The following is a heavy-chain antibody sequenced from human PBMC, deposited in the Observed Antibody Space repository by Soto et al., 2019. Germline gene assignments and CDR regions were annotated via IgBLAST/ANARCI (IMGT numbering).Heavy chain of an antibody. V-gene: IGHV3-74*01. J-gene: IGHJ6*02. CDR1: GFTFSSYW. CDR3: ARAGYYDSSGPRGFDYYYGMDV. CDR2: INSDGSST. Sequence: SGGSLRLSCAASGFTFSSYWMHWVRQAPGKGLVWVSRINSDGSSTSYADSVKGRFTISRDNAKNTLYLQMNSLRAEDTAVYYCARAGYYDSSGPRGFDYYYGMDVWGQGTTVTVSS. D-gene: IGHD3-22*01.